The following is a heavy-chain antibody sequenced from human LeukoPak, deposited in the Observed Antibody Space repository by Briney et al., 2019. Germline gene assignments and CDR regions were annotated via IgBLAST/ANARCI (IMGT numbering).Heavy chain of an antibody. CDR3: AKTLSRGYSCYAPLRMSAHYFDY. D-gene: IGHD5-12*01. J-gene: IGHJ4*02. V-gene: IGHV3-23*01. Sequence: GGSLRLSCAASGFTFSSYAMSWVRQAPGKGLEWVSAISGSGGSTYYADSVKGRFTISRDNSKNTLYLQMNSLRAEDTAVYYCAKTLSRGYSCYAPLRMSAHYFDYWGQGTLVTFSS. CDR1: GFTFSSYA. CDR2: ISGSGGST.